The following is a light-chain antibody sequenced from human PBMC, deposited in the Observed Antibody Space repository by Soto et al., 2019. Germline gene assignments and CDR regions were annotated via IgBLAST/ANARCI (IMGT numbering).Light chain of an antibody. CDR3: QQYGSARTWA. CDR2: GAS. J-gene: IGKJ1*01. V-gene: IGKV3-20*01. CDR1: QTVSSTY. Sequence: EIFLTQAPDTLSLSPGERATLSCRASQTVSSTYLAWCQQGPGQAPRFLVYGASTRAAGMPDRFSGSGSGTDLTLTISRLEREDSAVYYFQQYGSARTWAFGQGTKVDI.